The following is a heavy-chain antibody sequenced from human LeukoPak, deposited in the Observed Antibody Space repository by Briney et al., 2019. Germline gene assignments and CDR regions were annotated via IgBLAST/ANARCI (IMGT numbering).Heavy chain of an antibody. CDR1: GFTFSTYA. CDR2: IGSSGVDT. D-gene: IGHD2-8*01. J-gene: IGHJ4*02. Sequence: GGSLRLSCTAAGFTFSTYAMGWARQAPGKGLEWVSGIGSSGVDTYYADSAKGRFTISRDNSKNTVYLQMNSLRAEDTALYYCMRAYTTNGRYSEPWGQGTLVTVSS. V-gene: IGHV3-23*01. CDR3: MRAYTTNGRYSEP.